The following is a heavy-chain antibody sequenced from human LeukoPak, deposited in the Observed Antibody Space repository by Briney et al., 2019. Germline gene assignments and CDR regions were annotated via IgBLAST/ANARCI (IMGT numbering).Heavy chain of an antibody. CDR3: TKGRGI. CDR2: IYTSGTS. J-gene: IGHJ4*02. V-gene: IGHV4-61*09. Sequence: SETLSLTCTVSGGSISSGSYDWYWIRQPAGKGLEWIGHIYTSGTSNYNTSLRSRVTISVDTSKNQFSLKLTSVTAADTAVYYCTKGRGIWGQGTLVTVSS. CDR1: GGSISSGSYD. D-gene: IGHD3-10*01.